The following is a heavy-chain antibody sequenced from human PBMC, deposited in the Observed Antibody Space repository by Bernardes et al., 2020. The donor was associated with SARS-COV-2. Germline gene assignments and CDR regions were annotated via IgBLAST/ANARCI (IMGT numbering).Heavy chain of an antibody. D-gene: IGHD3-22*01. CDR3: ARVRSVYDTSGHYLYFCDG. CDR2: IKTKVHGGTI. J-gene: IGHJ4*02. Sequence: GGSLRLSCTASGFNFGDYTMSWFRQAPGKGLEWVGLIKTKVHGGTIRYAASVKGRFTISRDDSTRIVYLQMNSLKTEDTSVYHGARVRSVYDTSGHYLYFCDGWGQGTLVSVSS. V-gene: IGHV3-49*03. CDR1: GFNFGDYT.